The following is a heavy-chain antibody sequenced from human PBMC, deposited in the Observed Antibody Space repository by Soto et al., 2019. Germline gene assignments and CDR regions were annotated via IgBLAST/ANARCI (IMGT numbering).Heavy chain of an antibody. CDR3: AREMVAPENHYYGLDV. D-gene: IGHD2-15*01. CDR1: GFTFSTYA. CDR2: ISYDGNSK. V-gene: IGHV3-30-3*01. Sequence: GGSLRLSCSASGFTFSTYAMHWVRQAPGKGLEWVAVISYDGNSKYYADSVQARLSISRDDSNNSLYLQMNSLGVEDSAVFFCAREMVAPENHYYGLDVWGLGTTVTVSS. J-gene: IGHJ6*02.